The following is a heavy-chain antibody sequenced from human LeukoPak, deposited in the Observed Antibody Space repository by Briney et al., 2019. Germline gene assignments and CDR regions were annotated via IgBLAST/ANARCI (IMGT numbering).Heavy chain of an antibody. D-gene: IGHD2-15*01. CDR2: ISYDGSNK. Sequence: GRSLRVSCAASGFTFSSYAMHWVRQAPGKGLEWVAVISYDGSNKYYADSVKGRFTISRDNSKNTLYLQMNSLRAEDTAVYYCARDPDGGKRTRFDYWGQGTLVTVSS. CDR3: ARDPDGGKRTRFDY. CDR1: GFTFSSYA. V-gene: IGHV3-30-3*01. J-gene: IGHJ4*02.